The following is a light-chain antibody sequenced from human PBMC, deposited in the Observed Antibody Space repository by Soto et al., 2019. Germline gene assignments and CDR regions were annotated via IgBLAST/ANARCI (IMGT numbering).Light chain of an antibody. J-gene: IGKJ3*01. V-gene: IGKV3-20*01. Sequence: EIVLTKSPGTLSLSPGERDTLSCRASQSVSCSYFAWDQQNPGPAPRLLIYGASSRATGIPDRFSGSGSSTSFTLTISRLVPEDFSVYYCQHYCSSPLFTFGPGTKVDIK. CDR3: QHYCSSPLFT. CDR1: QSVSCSY. CDR2: GAS.